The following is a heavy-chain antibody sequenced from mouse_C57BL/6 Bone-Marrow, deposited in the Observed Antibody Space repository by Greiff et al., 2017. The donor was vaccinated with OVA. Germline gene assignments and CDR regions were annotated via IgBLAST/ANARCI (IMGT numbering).Heavy chain of an antibody. D-gene: IGHD2-5*01. Sequence: VQLQQSGAELARPGASVKLSCKASGYTFTSYGLSWLPQLTGQGLSLIGEIYPRSGNTYYNEKFKGKATLTADKSSSTAYMELRSLTSEDSAVDFCARRYSNYVGFAYWGQGTLVTVSA. J-gene: IGHJ3*01. CDR3: ARRYSNYVGFAY. CDR1: GYTFTSYG. CDR2: IYPRSGNT. V-gene: IGHV1-81*01.